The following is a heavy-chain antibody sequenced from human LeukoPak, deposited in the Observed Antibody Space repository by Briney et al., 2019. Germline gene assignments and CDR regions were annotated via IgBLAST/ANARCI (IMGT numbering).Heavy chain of an antibody. CDR1: GFSLSSPKMG. J-gene: IGHJ4*02. V-gene: IGHV2-26*01. Sequence: SGPVLVKPTETLTLTCTVSGFSLSSPKMGVSWVRQPPGKALEWLAHIFSSDTKYYSTSLKSRLTISKDTSKRQVVLTMTNMDPVDTATYYCARIPDTTTTVSGFDYWGLGTLVTVSS. D-gene: IGHD4-11*01. CDR3: ARIPDTTTTVSGFDY. CDR2: IFSSDTK.